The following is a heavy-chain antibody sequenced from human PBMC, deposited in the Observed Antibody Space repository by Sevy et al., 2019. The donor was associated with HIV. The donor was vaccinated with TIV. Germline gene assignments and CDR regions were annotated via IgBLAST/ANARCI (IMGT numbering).Heavy chain of an antibody. V-gene: IGHV3-7*01. CDR2: VNQDGSGK. Sequence: GGSLRLSCAASGFSFSSYWMTWFRQAPGKELEWVANVNQDGSGKYYVDSVKGRFTISRDNARNSLSLQMNSLRAEDTAVYYCARSVDYWGQGTLVTVSS. CDR3: ARSVDY. CDR1: GFSFSSYW. J-gene: IGHJ4*02.